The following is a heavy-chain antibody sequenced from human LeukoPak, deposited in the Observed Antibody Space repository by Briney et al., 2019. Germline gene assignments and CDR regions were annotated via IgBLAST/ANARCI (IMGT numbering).Heavy chain of an antibody. V-gene: IGHV4-4*09. CDR3: AKLGGLQSR. J-gene: IGHJ4*02. CDR1: GGSISSYY. D-gene: IGHD7-27*01. Sequence: SETLSLTCTVSGGSISSYYWSWLRQPPGKELEWIGYIYTSGSTNYNPSLKSRVTISVDTSKNQFSLKLSSVTAADTAVYYCAKLGGLQSRWGQGTLVTVSS. CDR2: IYTSGST.